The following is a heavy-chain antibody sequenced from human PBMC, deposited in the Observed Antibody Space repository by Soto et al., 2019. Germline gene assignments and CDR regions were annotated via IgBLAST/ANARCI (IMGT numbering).Heavy chain of an antibody. CDR2: IYHSGGT. D-gene: IGHD6-13*01. J-gene: IGHJ4*02. CDR1: GGSISSSNW. V-gene: IGHV4-4*02. CDR3: ARITAAGTSVDY. Sequence: QVQLQESGPGLVKPSGTLSLTCAVSGGSISSSNWWSWVRQPPGKGLEWIGEIYHSGGTNYNPSLKSLVTILVDKSNNQFSLKLSSVTAADTAVYYCARITAAGTSVDYWGQGTLVTVSS.